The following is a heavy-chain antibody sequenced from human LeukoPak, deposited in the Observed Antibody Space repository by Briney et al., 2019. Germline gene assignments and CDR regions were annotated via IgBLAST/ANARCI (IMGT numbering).Heavy chain of an antibody. CDR2: MSATGSDI. D-gene: IGHD3-3*01. CDR1: GFTFRSYG. CDR3: AKDRRFHYYYYMDV. J-gene: IGHJ6*03. Sequence: GGSLRLSCAASGFTFRSYGMSWVRQAPGKGLQWVSTMSATGSDIHHADSVKGRFTISRDNSKNTLYLQMNSLRAEDTAVYYCAKDRRFHYYYYMDVWGKGTTVTISS. V-gene: IGHV3-23*01.